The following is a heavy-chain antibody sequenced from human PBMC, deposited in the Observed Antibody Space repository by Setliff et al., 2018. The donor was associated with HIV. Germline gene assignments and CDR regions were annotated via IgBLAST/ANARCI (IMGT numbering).Heavy chain of an antibody. Sequence: KSSETLSLTCAVYGGSPTNYYWSWFRQSPGKGLEWIGEISDSATTDYNPSLKSRVIISLDTSKKQFSLKLNSVTAADTAVYYCARGSTCIGGGCLTYYYYYYGLDAWGQGTTVTVSS. J-gene: IGHJ6*02. CDR3: ARGSTCIGGGCLTYYYYYYGLDA. CDR2: ISDSATT. CDR1: GGSPTNYY. V-gene: IGHV4-34*01. D-gene: IGHD2-8*02.